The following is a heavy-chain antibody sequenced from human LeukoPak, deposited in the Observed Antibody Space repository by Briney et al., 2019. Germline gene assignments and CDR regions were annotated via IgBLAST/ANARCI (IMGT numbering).Heavy chain of an antibody. Sequence: SETLSLTCAVYGGSFSGYYWSWIRQPPGKGLEWIGEINHSGSTNYNPSLKSRVTISVDTSNNQFSLKLSSVTAADTGVYYCARDPTYYDILTGYSPAGYFDYWGQGTLVTVSS. CDR2: INHSGST. CDR3: ARDPTYYDILTGYSPAGYFDY. CDR1: GGSFSGYY. V-gene: IGHV4-34*01. D-gene: IGHD3-9*01. J-gene: IGHJ4*02.